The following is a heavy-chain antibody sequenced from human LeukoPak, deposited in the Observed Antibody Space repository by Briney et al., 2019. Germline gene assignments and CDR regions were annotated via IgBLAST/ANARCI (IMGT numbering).Heavy chain of an antibody. V-gene: IGHV1-18*01. CDR3: ARGGSCNSASGGDCSHLLIA. D-gene: IGHD2-21*02. Sequence: ASVKVSCKASGYTFTSYGISWVRQAPGQGLEWMGWISAYNGNTSYAQKLQGRVTITRDTSTSTVYMELSSLRSEDTAVYYCARGGSCNSASGGDCSHLLIAWGQGTLVTVSS. J-gene: IGHJ5*02. CDR2: ISAYNGNT. CDR1: GYTFTSYG.